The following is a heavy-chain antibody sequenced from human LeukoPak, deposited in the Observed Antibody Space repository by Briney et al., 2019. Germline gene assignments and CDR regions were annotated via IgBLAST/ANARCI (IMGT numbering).Heavy chain of an antibody. CDR2: IYYSGST. Sequence: SETLSLTCTVSGGSISSYYWSWIRQPPGKGLEWIGYIYYSGSTNYNPSLKSRVTISVDTSKNQLSLKLSSVTAADTAVYYCAKTYSSGLYYGMDVWGQGTTVTVSS. D-gene: IGHD6-19*01. CDR1: GGSISSYY. CDR3: AKTYSSGLYYGMDV. V-gene: IGHV4-59*01. J-gene: IGHJ6*02.